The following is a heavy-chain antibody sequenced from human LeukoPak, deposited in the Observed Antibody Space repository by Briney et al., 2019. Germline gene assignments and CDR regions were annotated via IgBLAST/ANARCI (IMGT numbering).Heavy chain of an antibody. CDR2: ISGSGGST. J-gene: IGHJ6*03. CDR1: GFTFSSYA. CDR3: AKGGSYYYYYYMDV. Sequence: SGGSLRLSCAASGFTFSSYAMTWVRQAPGKGLEWVSGISGSGGSTYYAGSVKGRFTISRDNSKNTLYLQMNSLRAEDTAIYYCAKGGSYYYYYYMDVWGKGTTVTVSS. V-gene: IGHV3-23*01. D-gene: IGHD5-18*01.